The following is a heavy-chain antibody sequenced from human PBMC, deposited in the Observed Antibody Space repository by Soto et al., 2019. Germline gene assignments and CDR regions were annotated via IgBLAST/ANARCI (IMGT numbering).Heavy chain of an antibody. D-gene: IGHD2-15*01. V-gene: IGHV4-59*01. CDR3: ARSAIGSQTRNFDY. CDR1: GGSISSYY. CDR2: IYYSGST. Sequence: SETLSLTCTVSGGSISSYYWSWIRQPPGKGLEWIGYIYYSGSTNYNPSLKSRVTISVDTSKNQFSLKLSSVTAADTAVYYCARSAIGSQTRNFDYWGQGTLVTVSS. J-gene: IGHJ4*02.